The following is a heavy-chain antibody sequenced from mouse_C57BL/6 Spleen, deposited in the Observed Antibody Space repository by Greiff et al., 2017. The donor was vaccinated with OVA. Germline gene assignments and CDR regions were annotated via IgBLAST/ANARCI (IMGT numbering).Heavy chain of an antibody. CDR1: GYAFTNYL. D-gene: IGHD4-1*01. CDR3: ARRGIMGEGFDY. Sequence: VKLMESGAELVRPGTSVKVSCKASGYAFTNYLIEWVKQRPGQGLEWIGVINPGSGGTNYNEKFKGKATLTADKSSSTAYMQLSSLTSEDSAVYFCARRGIMGEGFDYWGQGTTLTVSS. J-gene: IGHJ2*01. CDR2: INPGSGGT. V-gene: IGHV1-54*01.